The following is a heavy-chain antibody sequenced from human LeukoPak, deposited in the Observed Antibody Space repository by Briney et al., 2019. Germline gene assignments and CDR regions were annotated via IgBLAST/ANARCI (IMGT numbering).Heavy chain of an antibody. J-gene: IGHJ5*02. V-gene: IGHV3-30*18. CDR2: ISYDGSNK. CDR1: GFTFSSYG. CDR3: AKDSLPRLAYCGGDCYSSYNWFDP. D-gene: IGHD2-21*02. Sequence: GRSLRLSCAASGFTFSSYGMHWVRQAPGKGLEWVAVISYDGSNKYYADSVKGRFTISRDNSKNTLYLQMNSLRAKDTAVYYCAKDSLPRLAYCGGDCYSSYNWFDPWGQGTLVTVSS.